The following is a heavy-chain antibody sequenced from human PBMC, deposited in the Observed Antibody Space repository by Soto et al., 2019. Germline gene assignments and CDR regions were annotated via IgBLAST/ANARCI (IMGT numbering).Heavy chain of an antibody. CDR2: IGTAGDT. J-gene: IGHJ3*02. V-gene: IGHV3-13*01. CDR3: ARALLAYCGGDCYDLSAFDI. CDR1: GFTFSSYD. D-gene: IGHD2-21*01. Sequence: GGSLRLSCAASGFTFSSYDMHWVRQATGKGLEWVSAIGTAGDTYYPGSVKGRFTISRENAKNSLYLQMNSLRAGDTAVYYCARALLAYCGGDCYDLSAFDIWGQGTMVTVSS.